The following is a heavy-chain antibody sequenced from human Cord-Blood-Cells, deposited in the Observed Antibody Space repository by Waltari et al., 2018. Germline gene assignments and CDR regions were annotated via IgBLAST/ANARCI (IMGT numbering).Heavy chain of an antibody. CDR3: ARGIAAAGTKGNGMDV. CDR1: GYTFTGYY. J-gene: IGHJ6*02. D-gene: IGHD6-13*01. CDR2: INPNSGGT. V-gene: IGHV1-2*04. Sequence: QVQLVQSGAEVKKPGASVTVSCKASGYTFTGYYMHWVRQAPGQGLEWMGLINPNSGGTNYAQKFQGWVTMTSDTSISTAYMELSRLRSDDTVVYYCARGIAAAGTKGNGMDVWGQGTTVTVSS.